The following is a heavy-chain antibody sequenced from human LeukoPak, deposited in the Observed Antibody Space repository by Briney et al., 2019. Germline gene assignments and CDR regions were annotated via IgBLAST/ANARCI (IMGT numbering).Heavy chain of an antibody. CDR2: IYYSGST. V-gene: IGHV4-30-4*08. D-gene: IGHD5-24*01. Sequence: SWIRQPPGKGLEWIGYIYYSGSTYYNPSLKSRVTISVDTSKNQFSLKLSSVTAADTAVYYCARELADGNVDYWGQGTLVTVSS. J-gene: IGHJ4*02. CDR3: ARELADGNVDY.